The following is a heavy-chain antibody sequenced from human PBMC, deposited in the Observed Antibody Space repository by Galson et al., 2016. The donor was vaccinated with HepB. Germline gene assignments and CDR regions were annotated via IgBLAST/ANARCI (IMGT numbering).Heavy chain of an antibody. CDR3: TRDQGDASFGIVTYYHMDV. CDR2: IKQDGSEK. CDR1: GFTFGDYW. J-gene: IGHJ6*03. Sequence: SLRLSCAASGFTFGDYWMGWVRQAPGKGLEWVANIKQDGSEKYSADSVKGRVTILRDTAKNSLHLQMNSPRAEDTAVYYCTRDQGDASFGIVTYYHMDVWGKGTTVIVSS. D-gene: IGHD2-2*01. V-gene: IGHV3-7*03.